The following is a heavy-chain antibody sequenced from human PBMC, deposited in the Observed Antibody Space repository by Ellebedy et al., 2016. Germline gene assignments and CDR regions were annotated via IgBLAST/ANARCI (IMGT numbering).Heavy chain of an antibody. CDR3: ARDRNYGMDV. CDR2: ISNSSSYI. CDR1: GFTFSSYS. V-gene: IGHV3-21*01. J-gene: IGHJ6*02. Sequence: GGSLRLSCAASGFTFSSYSMNWVRQAPGKGLEWVSSISNSSSYIYYADSVKGRFTISRDNAKNSLYLQMNSLRAEDTAVYYCARDRNYGMDVWGQGTTVTVSS.